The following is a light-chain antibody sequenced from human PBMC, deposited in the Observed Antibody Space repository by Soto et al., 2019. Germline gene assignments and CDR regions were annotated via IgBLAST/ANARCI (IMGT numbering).Light chain of an antibody. CDR2: AAA. J-gene: IGKJ4*01. CDR3: QQYDTSPLT. V-gene: IGKV3-20*01. Sequence: EIVMTQSPATLSVSPGERATLSCRASQSLSSNNLAWYQQRPGQAPRLLIYAAASRAAGVPDRFSGSGSGTDFTLTITRLGPEDFAVYFCQQYDTSPLTFGGGTKVDIK. CDR1: QSLSSNN.